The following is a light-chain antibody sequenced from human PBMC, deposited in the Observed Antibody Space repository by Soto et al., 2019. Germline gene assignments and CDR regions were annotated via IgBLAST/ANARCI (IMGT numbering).Light chain of an antibody. CDR1: QSVSSSY. CDR2: GAA. J-gene: IGKJ1*01. Sequence: DIVLTQSSPTLCLSPGERATLSCSASQSVSSSYASWYQQPPDQAPMLLIYGAAIRGTGIPNWFSGSGSGTDFTLTISRLEPEDFAVYYCQQYGTSPLTFGQGTKVDIK. V-gene: IGKV3-20*01. CDR3: QQYGTSPLT.